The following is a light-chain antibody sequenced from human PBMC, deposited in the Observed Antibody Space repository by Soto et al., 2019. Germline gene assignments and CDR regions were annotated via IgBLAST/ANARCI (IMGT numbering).Light chain of an antibody. CDR2: EVS. V-gene: IGLV2-14*01. Sequence: QSVLTQPASVSGSPGQSITISCAGTSSDVGAYNYVSWYQQHPGKAPKLMIYEVSNRPSGVSNRFSGSKSGDTASLTISGLQAEDEAAYYSTSYTNRSTLGVFGTGTKLTVL. CDR3: TSYTNRSTLGV. CDR1: SSDVGAYNY. J-gene: IGLJ1*01.